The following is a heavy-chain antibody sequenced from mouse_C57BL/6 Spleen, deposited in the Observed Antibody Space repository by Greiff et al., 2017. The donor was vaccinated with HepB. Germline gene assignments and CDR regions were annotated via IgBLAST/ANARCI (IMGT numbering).Heavy chain of an antibody. CDR2: IYPGDGDT. D-gene: IGHD2-2*01. J-gene: IGHJ2*01. Sequence: VKLQESGPELVKPGASVKISCKASGYAFSSSWMNWVKQRPGKGLEWIGRIYPGDGDTNYNGKFKGKATLTADKSSSTAYMQLSSLTSEDSAVYFCARGGYGYDGGFDYWGQGTTLTVSS. CDR1: GYAFSSSW. CDR3: ARGGYGYDGGFDY. V-gene: IGHV1-82*01.